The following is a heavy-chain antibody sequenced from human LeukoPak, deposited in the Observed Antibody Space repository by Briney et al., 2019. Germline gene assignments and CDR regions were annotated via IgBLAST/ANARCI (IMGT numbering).Heavy chain of an antibody. CDR3: ASLQPGVRIIGVFDH. D-gene: IGHD1-14*01. V-gene: IGHV3-30*04. J-gene: IGHJ4*02. CDR2: ISRDGSNK. Sequence: PGGSLRLSCAASGFTFSSHAMHWVRQAPGKGLEWVAAISRDGSNKYYADSVTGRFTISRDNSKNTLYLQVNSLKTEDSAVYYCASLQPGVRIIGVFDHWGQGTQVTVSS. CDR1: GFTFSSHA.